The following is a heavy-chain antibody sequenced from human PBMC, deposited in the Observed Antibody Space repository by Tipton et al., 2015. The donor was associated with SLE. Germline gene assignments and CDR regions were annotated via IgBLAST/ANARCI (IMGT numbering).Heavy chain of an antibody. D-gene: IGHD3-10*01. V-gene: IGHV4-34*01. Sequence: TLSLTCAVYGGSFSGYYWSWIRQPPGKGLEWIGEINHSGSTNYNPSLKSRVTISVDTSKNQFSLKLSSVTAADTAVYYCARRGYYGSGSYEAFDIWGQGTMVTVSS. J-gene: IGHJ3*02. CDR1: GGSFSGYY. CDR2: INHSGST. CDR3: ARRGYYGSGSYEAFDI.